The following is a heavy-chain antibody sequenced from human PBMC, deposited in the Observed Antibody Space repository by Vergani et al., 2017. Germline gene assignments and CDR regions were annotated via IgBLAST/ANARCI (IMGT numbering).Heavy chain of an antibody. J-gene: IGHJ3*02. D-gene: IGHD5-18*01. Sequence: QVQLVQSAAEVKKPGSSVKVSCMASGGPSSSYAISWVRQAPGQGLEWMGRIIPIFGTANYAQKFQGRVTITADESTSTAYMELSSLRSEDTAVYYCARCCYDTAMVTSDAFDIWGQGTMVTV. CDR2: IIPIFGTA. CDR3: ARCCYDTAMVTSDAFDI. V-gene: IGHV1-69*13. CDR1: GGPSSSYA.